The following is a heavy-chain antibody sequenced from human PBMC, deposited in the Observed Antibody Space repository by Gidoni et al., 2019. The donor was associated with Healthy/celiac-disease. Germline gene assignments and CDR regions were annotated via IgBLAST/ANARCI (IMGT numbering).Heavy chain of an antibody. Sequence: EVQLVESGGGLVKPGGSLRPACEASGITFNSYSMNWVRQSPGKGLECVSFIISSSSYIYHADSLKGRFTISRDIAKNSLYLQMNSLRAEDTAVYYCARAPGSYYYYGMDVWGQGTTVTVSS. V-gene: IGHV3-21*01. CDR2: IISSSSYI. CDR1: GITFNSYS. J-gene: IGHJ6*02. CDR3: ARAPGSYYYYGMDV. D-gene: IGHD1-26*01.